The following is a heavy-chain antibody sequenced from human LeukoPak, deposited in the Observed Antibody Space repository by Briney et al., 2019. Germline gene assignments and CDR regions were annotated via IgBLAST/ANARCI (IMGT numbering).Heavy chain of an antibody. D-gene: IGHD3-10*01. Sequence: SVKVSCKASGGTFSSYAISWVRQAPGQGLEWMGRIIPILEIANYAQKFQGRVTITADKSTSTAYMELSSLRSDDTAVYYCARDYGSGSNYFDYWGQGTLVTVSS. CDR1: GGTFSSYA. CDR2: IIPILEIA. CDR3: ARDYGSGSNYFDY. V-gene: IGHV1-69*04. J-gene: IGHJ4*02.